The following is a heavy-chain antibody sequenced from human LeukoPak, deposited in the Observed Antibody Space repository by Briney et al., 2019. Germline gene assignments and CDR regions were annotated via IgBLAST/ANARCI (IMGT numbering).Heavy chain of an antibody. CDR1: GFALSSHW. CDR3: ARDRGWRTTGYYLYHFDY. Sequence: GGSLRLSCAASGFALSSHWMTWVRQVPGRGPEWVANVNRDGSETYYLDSVKGRFTISKDNAKNSLYLEMSSLRVEDTAVYYCARDRGWRTTGYYLYHFDYWGQGTLVTFAS. D-gene: IGHD3-9*01. CDR2: VNRDGSET. J-gene: IGHJ4*02. V-gene: IGHV3-7*01.